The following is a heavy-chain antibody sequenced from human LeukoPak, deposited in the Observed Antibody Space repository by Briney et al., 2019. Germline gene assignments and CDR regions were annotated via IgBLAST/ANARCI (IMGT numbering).Heavy chain of an antibody. CDR3: ARDSGSGYDYWYGY. CDR1: GGSISSSSYY. Sequence: SETLSLTCTDSGGSISSSSYYWGWIRQPPGKGLEWIGSIYYSGSTYYNPSLKSRVTISVDTSKNQFSLKLSSVTAADTAVYYCARDSGSGYDYWYGYWGQGTLVTVSS. J-gene: IGHJ4*02. CDR2: IYYSGST. D-gene: IGHD5-12*01. V-gene: IGHV4-39*07.